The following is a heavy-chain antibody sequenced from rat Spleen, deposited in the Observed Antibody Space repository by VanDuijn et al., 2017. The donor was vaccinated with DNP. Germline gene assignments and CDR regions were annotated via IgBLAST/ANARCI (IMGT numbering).Heavy chain of an antibody. Sequence: EVQLQESGPGLVKPSQSLSLTCSVTGYSITNNYWGWVRKFPQNKMEYIGHISYSGTTNYNPSLKSRISITRDTSKNQFFLQLNSVTTEDTATYYCTRGGTYYFDYWGQGVMVTVSS. J-gene: IGHJ2*01. CDR1: GYSITNNY. CDR2: ISYSGTT. CDR3: TRGGTYYFDY. V-gene: IGHV3-1*01.